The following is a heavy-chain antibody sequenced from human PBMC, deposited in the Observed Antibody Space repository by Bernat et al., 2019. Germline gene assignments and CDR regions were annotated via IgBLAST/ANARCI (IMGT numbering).Heavy chain of an antibody. D-gene: IGHD4-23*01. CDR2: INPSGGST. V-gene: IGHV1-46*01. J-gene: IGHJ4*02. CDR3: ARAGFGNHFDF. CDR1: GYTFTSYF. Sequence: QVQLVQSGAEVKKPGASLKISCKASGYTFTSYFIHWVRQAPGQGLEWMGIINPSGGSTSYAQNFQGRVTMTRDTSTGIDYMELSSLRSEDTAVYYCARAGFGNHFDFWGQGTLVTVSS.